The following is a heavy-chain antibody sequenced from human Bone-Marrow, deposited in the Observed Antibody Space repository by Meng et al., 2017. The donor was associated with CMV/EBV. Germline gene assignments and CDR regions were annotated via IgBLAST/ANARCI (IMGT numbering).Heavy chain of an antibody. D-gene: IGHD5-24*01. CDR2: LNQVGNGR. V-gene: IGHV3-7*01. CDR3: ASIGDGYMRADSNGMGV. Sequence: GGSLRLSCAASGFTFSRYEMNWVRLAPGKGLEWVACLNQVGNGRYYVDSVKGRFTISRDNAKNSLYLQMNSLRDEDTAVYYCASIGDGYMRADSNGMGVWGQGTTVTVSS. CDR1: GFTFSRYE. J-gene: IGHJ6*02.